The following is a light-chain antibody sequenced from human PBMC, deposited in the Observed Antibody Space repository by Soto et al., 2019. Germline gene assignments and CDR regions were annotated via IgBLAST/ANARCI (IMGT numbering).Light chain of an antibody. V-gene: IGLV2-14*01. CDR1: SDDVGGYNY. Sequence: QSVLTQPASVSGSPGQSITISCTGTSDDVGGYNYVSWYQQHPGKAPKLMIFEVNNRPSGVSNRFSGSRSGNTASLTISGLQAEDEADYYCSSYRSGNPLVVFGGGTKVTVL. CDR2: EVN. CDR3: SSYRSGNPLVV. J-gene: IGLJ2*01.